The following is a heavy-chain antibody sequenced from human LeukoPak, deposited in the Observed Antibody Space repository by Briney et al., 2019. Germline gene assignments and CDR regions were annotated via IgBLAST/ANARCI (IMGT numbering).Heavy chain of an antibody. Sequence: GRSLRLSCATSGFTFSSYTMHWVRQAPGKGLEWVAVISYDGSNKYHADSVKGRFTISRDNSKNTLYLQMNSLRAEDTAVYYCARDRSFQWNLDYWGQGNLVTVSS. CDR2: ISYDGSNK. D-gene: IGHD1-1*01. CDR1: GFTFSSYT. CDR3: ARDRSFQWNLDY. V-gene: IGHV3-30*04. J-gene: IGHJ4*02.